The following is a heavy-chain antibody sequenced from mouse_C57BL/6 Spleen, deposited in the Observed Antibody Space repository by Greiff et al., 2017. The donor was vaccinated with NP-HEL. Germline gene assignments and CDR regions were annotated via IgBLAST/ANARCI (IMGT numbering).Heavy chain of an antibody. J-gene: IGHJ4*01. Sequence: QVQLQQSGPELVKPGASVKLSCKASGYTFTSYDIHWVKQRPGQGLEWIGWIYPRDGSTKYNEKFKGKATLTVDTSSSTAYMELHSLTSEDSAVYFCARDPRGNAMDYWGQGTSVTVSS. CDR1: GYTFTSYD. V-gene: IGHV1-85*01. CDR3: ARDPRGNAMDY. CDR2: IYPRDGST.